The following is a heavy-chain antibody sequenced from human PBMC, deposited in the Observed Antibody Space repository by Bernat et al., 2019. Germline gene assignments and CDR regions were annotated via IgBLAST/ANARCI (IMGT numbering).Heavy chain of an antibody. CDR1: GYTFTDYY. CDR3: ARDSSGYGGSTDWVSAD. V-gene: IGHV1-2*06. J-gene: IGHJ4*02. D-gene: IGHD4/OR15-4a*01. Sequence: QVQLVQSGAEVKKPGASVKVSCKASGYTFTDYYMHLVRQAPGQGLEWMGRINPNSGGTNYAQKFQGRVNMTRDTSISTAYMELSRLRSDDMAVYYCARDSSGYGGSTDWVSADWGKGTVISVCS. CDR2: INPNSGGT.